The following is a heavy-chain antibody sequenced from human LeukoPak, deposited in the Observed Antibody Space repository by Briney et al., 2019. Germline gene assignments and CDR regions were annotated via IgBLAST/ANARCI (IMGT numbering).Heavy chain of an antibody. CDR1: GFTFSSYA. J-gene: IGHJ4*02. D-gene: IGHD3-16*01. CDR2: ISSSSSYI. V-gene: IGHV3-21*01. Sequence: PGGSLRLSCAASGFTFSSYAMTWVRQAPGKGLEWVSSISSSSSYIYYADSVKGRFTISRDNAKNSPYLQMNSLRAEDTAVYYCAKDSFSGGPGDYWGQGTLVTVSS. CDR3: AKDSFSGGPGDY.